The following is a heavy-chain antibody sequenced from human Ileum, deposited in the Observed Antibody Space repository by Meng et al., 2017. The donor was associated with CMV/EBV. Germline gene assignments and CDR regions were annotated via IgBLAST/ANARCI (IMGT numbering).Heavy chain of an antibody. V-gene: IGHV4-30-4*01. CDR2: IYYRGIP. Sequence: QVHTQESGPGLAKPSETLSPPSSSSGASISSTNYYWSCIRQPPGKGLNSIWFIYYRGIPHYNASLQSRVTISPDTSNNQFSLRLNSVTAADTAVYYCARRNYYYYYMNVWGNGTTVTVSS. CDR1: GASISSTNYY. J-gene: IGHJ6*03. CDR3: ARRNYYYYYMNV.